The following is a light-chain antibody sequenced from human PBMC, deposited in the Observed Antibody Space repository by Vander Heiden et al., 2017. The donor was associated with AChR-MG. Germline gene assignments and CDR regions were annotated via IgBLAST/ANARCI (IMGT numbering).Light chain of an antibody. CDR1: QSVSSN. V-gene: IGKV3-15*01. CDR3: QQYNNWGFT. J-gene: IGKJ4*01. CDR2: GAS. Sequence: EIVMTQSPATLSVSPGERPTLSCRASQSVSSNLAWYQQKPGQAPRLLIYGASTRATGIPARFSGSGSGTEFTLTISSLQSEDFAVYYCQQYNNWGFTFGAGTKVEIK.